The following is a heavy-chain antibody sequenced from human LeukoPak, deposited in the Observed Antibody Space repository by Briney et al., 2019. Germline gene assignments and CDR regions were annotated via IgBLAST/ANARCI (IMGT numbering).Heavy chain of an antibody. CDR2: ISWNSGSI. D-gene: IGHD3-22*01. J-gene: IGHJ6*02. CDR1: GFTFDDYA. V-gene: IGHV3-9*01. Sequence: GGSLKLSCAASGFTFDDYAMHWVRQAPGKGLEWVSGISWNSGSIGYADSVKGRFTISRDNAKNSLYLQMNSLRAEDTALYYCAKATYDSSGYYSYYYYYGMDVWGQGTTVTVSS. CDR3: AKATYDSSGYYSYYYYYGMDV.